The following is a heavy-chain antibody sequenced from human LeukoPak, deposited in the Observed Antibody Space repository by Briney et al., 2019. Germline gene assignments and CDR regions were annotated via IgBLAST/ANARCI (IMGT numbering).Heavy chain of an antibody. V-gene: IGHV1-2*02. Sequence: ASVKVSCKASGYTFTGYYMHWVRQAPGQGLEWMGLINPNSGGTNYAQKFQGRVTMTRDTSISTAYMELSRLRSDDTAVYYCARGSPLKKYMDVWGKGTTVTVSS. CDR3: ARGSPLKKYMDV. J-gene: IGHJ6*03. CDR2: INPNSGGT. CDR1: GYTFTGYY.